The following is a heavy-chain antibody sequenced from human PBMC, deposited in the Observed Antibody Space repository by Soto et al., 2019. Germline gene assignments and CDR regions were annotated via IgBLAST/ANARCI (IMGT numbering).Heavy chain of an antibody. CDR2: IWYDGSNK. Sequence: QVQLEESGGGVVQPGRSLRLSCAASGFTFSSSGMHWVRQAPGKGLEWVAVIWYDGSNKDYADSVKGRFTISRDNSKNTLYLQMNSVGAEDTAVYYGARSPHIAVAGTQFGYFDLWGRGTLVTVSS. V-gene: IGHV3-33*01. CDR3: ARSPHIAVAGTQFGYFDL. CDR1: GFTFSSSG. D-gene: IGHD6-19*01. J-gene: IGHJ2*01.